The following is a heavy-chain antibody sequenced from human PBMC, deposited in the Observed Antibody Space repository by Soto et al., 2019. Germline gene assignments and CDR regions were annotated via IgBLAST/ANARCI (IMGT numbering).Heavy chain of an antibody. J-gene: IGHJ6*02. CDR1: GYSFTSYW. CDR3: ATQYNWNDRDYYYGMDV. Sequence: GESLKISCKGSGYSFTSYWIGWVRQMPGKGLEWMGIIYPGDSDTRYSPSFQGQVTISADKSISTAYLHRSSLKASDTTMYYCATQYNWNDRDYYYGMDVWGQGTTVTVSS. D-gene: IGHD1-20*01. V-gene: IGHV5-51*01. CDR2: IYPGDSDT.